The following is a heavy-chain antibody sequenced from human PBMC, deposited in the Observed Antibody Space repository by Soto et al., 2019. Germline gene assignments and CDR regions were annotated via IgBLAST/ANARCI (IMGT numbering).Heavy chain of an antibody. CDR1: GFTFNIFG. V-gene: IGHV3-23*01. CDR2: ISGSGAST. CDR3: AEVGRGDRLWELWPPDGGIDI. J-gene: IGHJ3*02. D-gene: IGHD3-16*01. Sequence: EVQLLDSGGGLVQPGGSLRLSCEASGFTFNIFGLNWVRQAPGKGLEWVSAISGSGASTYYAASVQGRFSISIDNSKNTLFLHMTSLRTEDTAIYYCAEVGRGDRLWELWPPDGGIDIWGQGTMVT.